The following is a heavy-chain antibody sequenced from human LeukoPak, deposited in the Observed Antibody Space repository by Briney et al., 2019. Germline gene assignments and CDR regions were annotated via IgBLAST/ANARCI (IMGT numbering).Heavy chain of an antibody. CDR2: IYTSGST. J-gene: IGHJ1*01. V-gene: IGHV4-61*02. Sequence: PSETLSLTCTVSGGSISSGSYYWSWIRQPAGKGLEWIGRIYTSGSTNYNPSLKSRVTISVDTSKNQFSLKLSSVTAADTAVYYCARAALLSGSYYSGYGEYFQHWGQGTLVTVSS. CDR3: ARAALLSGSYYSGYGEYFQH. D-gene: IGHD1-26*01. CDR1: GGSISSGSYY.